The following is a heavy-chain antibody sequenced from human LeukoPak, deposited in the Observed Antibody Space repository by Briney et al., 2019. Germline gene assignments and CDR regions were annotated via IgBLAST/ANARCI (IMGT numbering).Heavy chain of an antibody. J-gene: IGHJ4*02. CDR2: ISSSRYI. D-gene: IGHD2-2*01. Sequence: GGSLRLSCAASGFTFSSYSMNWVRQAPGKGLEWVSSISSSRYIYYADSVKGRFTISRDNAKNSLYLQLNSLRAEDTAVYYCARALGYCSSTSCYGPLGYWGQGTLVTVSS. CDR1: GFTFSSYS. CDR3: ARALGYCSSTSCYGPLGY. V-gene: IGHV3-21*01.